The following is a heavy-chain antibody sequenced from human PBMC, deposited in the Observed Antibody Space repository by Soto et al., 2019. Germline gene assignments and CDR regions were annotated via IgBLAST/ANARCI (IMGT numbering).Heavy chain of an antibody. CDR3: ARELPQRQGRNMDV. V-gene: IGHV4-59*01. Sequence: SETLSLTCTVSGGSIGSYYWSWIRQPPGKGLEWIGYIYYSGSTNYNPSLKSRVTISVDTSKNQFSLKLSSVTAADTAVYYCARELPQRQGRNMDVWGQGTTVTVSS. J-gene: IGHJ6*02. CDR2: IYYSGST. CDR1: GGSIGSYY. D-gene: IGHD1-1*01.